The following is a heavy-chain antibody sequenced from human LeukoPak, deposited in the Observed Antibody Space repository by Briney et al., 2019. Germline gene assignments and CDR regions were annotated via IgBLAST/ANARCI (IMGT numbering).Heavy chain of an antibody. D-gene: IGHD3-10*01. V-gene: IGHV3-7*01. CDR2: INEDGSEK. Sequence: GGSLRLSCAASAFTFSRYWTTWVRQAPGKGLEWVANINEDGSEKYYLDSVRGRFTISRDNAKNSLYLQMDSLRAEDTAVYYCARLFVYGSGAVAFDYWGQGALVTVSS. CDR1: AFTFSRYW. CDR3: ARLFVYGSGAVAFDY. J-gene: IGHJ4*02.